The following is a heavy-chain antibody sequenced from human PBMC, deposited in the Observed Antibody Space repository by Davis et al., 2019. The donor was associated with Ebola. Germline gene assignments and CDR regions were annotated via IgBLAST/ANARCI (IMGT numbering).Heavy chain of an antibody. J-gene: IGHJ5*02. CDR3: AKDRPSIAARKPTNWFDP. CDR2: ISGSGGST. CDR1: GFTFSSYA. V-gene: IGHV3-23*01. Sequence: GESLKISCAASGFTFSSYAMRWVRQAPGKGLEWVSAISGSGGSTYYADSVKGRFTISRDNSKNTLYLQMNSLRAEDTAVYYCAKDRPSIAARKPTNWFDPWGQGTLVTVSS. D-gene: IGHD6-6*01.